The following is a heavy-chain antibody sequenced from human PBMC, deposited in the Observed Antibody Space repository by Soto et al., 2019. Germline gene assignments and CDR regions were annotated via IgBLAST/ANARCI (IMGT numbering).Heavy chain of an antibody. D-gene: IGHD1-26*01. Sequence: QVQLVQSGAEVKKPGSSVKVSCKASGGTFSSYAISWVRQAPGQGLEWMGGIIPIFGTVNYAQKFQGRVTITAEESTSTAYMQLSSLRSEDTAVYYCASVVGATTAVAFDIWGQGTMVTVSS. CDR1: GGTFSSYA. CDR2: IIPIFGTV. V-gene: IGHV1-69*01. CDR3: ASVVGATTAVAFDI. J-gene: IGHJ3*02.